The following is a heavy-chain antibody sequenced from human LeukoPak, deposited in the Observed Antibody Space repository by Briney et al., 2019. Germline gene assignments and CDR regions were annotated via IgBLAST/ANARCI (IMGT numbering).Heavy chain of an antibody. V-gene: IGHV1-18*01. D-gene: IGHD4-23*01. J-gene: IGHJ4*02. Sequence: ASVKVSCKASGYTFTSYGISWVRQAPGQGLEWMGWISAYNGNTNYAQKLQGRVTMTTDTSTSTAYMELSRLRSDDTAVYYCARDFASTVVTLIQKYWGQGTLVTVSS. CDR2: ISAYNGNT. CDR3: ARDFASTVVTLIQKY. CDR1: GYTFTSYG.